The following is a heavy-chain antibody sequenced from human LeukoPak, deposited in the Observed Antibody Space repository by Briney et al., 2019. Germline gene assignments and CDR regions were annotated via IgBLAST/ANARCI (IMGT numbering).Heavy chain of an antibody. J-gene: IGHJ6*03. CDR2: IYYSGTT. V-gene: IGHV4-39*01. D-gene: IGHD5-24*01. CDR3: ARINHAGDGYNHPYYYYMDV. CDR1: DGSISSSVYY. Sequence: PSETLSLTCTVSDGSISSSVYYWGWIRQPPGKGLEWIATIYYSGTTYYNPSLESRVTISIDTSKSQFSLKLWSVSATDTAVYYCARINHAGDGYNHPYYYYMDVWDEGTTVTVSS.